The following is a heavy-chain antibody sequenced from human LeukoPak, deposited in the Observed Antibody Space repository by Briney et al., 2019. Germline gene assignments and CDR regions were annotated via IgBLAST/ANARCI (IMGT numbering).Heavy chain of an antibody. Sequence: PSETLSLTCTVSGGSISSYYWSWIRQPPGKGLEWIGYIYYSGSTNYNPSLKSRVTISVDTSKNQFSLKLSSVTAADTTVYYCARAPSAIGGAFDIWGQGTTVTISS. CDR2: IYYSGST. CDR3: ARAPSAIGGAFDI. J-gene: IGHJ3*02. D-gene: IGHD3-10*01. V-gene: IGHV4-59*01. CDR1: GGSISSYY.